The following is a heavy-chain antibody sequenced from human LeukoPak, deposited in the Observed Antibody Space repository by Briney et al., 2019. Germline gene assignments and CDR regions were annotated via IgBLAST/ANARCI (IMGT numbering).Heavy chain of an antibody. Sequence: TGGSLRLSCAASGFTFSGSAIHWVRQASGKGLEWVGRIRSKANSYATGFSASVKGRFPVSRDDSNNTAYLQMNILKTEDTAVYYCTRLGEYTSSWDEYWGQGTLVTVSS. D-gene: IGHD6-13*01. V-gene: IGHV3-73*01. J-gene: IGHJ4*02. CDR2: IRSKANSYAT. CDR3: TRLGEYTSSWDEY. CDR1: GFTFSGSA.